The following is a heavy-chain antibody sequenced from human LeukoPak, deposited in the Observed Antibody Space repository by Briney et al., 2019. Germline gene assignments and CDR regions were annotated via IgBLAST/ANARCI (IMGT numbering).Heavy chain of an antibody. CDR3: ARAYYDSSGYYSYYYYYMDV. CDR2: IYHSGST. Sequence: TSETLSLTCTVSDYSIFSGSYWGWIRQPPGKGLEWIGSIYHSGSTYYNPSLKSRVTISVDTSKNQFSLKQSSVTAADTAVYYCARAYYDSSGYYSYYYYYMDVWGKGTTVTISS. J-gene: IGHJ6*03. V-gene: IGHV4-38-2*02. D-gene: IGHD3-22*01. CDR1: DYSIFSGSY.